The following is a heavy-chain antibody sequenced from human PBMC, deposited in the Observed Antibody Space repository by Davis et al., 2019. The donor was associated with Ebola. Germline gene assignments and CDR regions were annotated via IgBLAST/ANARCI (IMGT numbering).Heavy chain of an antibody. V-gene: IGHV1-18*01. CDR1: GYTFTSYG. D-gene: IGHD4-17*01. J-gene: IGHJ4*02. CDR3: ARRDYGDYGAF. Sequence: AASVKVSCKASGYTFTSYGISWVRQAPGQGLEWMGWISAFSGNTNYAQKLQGRVTMTTETTTSTAYMELRSLRSCDTAVYYCARRDYGDYGAFWGQGTLVTVSS. CDR2: ISAFSGNT.